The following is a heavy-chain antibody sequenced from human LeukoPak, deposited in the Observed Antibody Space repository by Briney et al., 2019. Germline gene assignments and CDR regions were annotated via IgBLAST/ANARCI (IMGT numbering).Heavy chain of an antibody. D-gene: IGHD3-16*01. J-gene: IGHJ4*02. CDR1: GFAFSSYG. CDR3: AKADWGNNDYLFDY. CDR2: ISFDGGDK. Sequence: GRSLRLSCAASGFAFSSYGMHWVRQAPGKGLEWVAVISFDGGDKYYADSVKGRFTISRDNSKNTLYLQMNSLRAEDTAVYYCAKADWGNNDYLFDYWGLGTLVTVSS. V-gene: IGHV3-30*18.